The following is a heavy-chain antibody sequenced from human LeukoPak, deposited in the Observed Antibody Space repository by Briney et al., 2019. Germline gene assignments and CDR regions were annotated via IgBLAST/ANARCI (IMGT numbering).Heavy chain of an antibody. J-gene: IGHJ6*03. CDR3: ARAPNVVPAAIGYYYYMDV. V-gene: IGHV4-61*02. CDR1: GGSISSGSYY. CDR2: IYTSGST. D-gene: IGHD2-2*02. Sequence: SETLSLTCTVSGGSISSGSYYWSWIRQPAGNGLEWIGRIYTSGSTNYNPSLKSRVTISVDTSKNQFSLKLSSVTAADTAVYYCARAPNVVPAAIGYYYYMDVWGKGTTVTVSS.